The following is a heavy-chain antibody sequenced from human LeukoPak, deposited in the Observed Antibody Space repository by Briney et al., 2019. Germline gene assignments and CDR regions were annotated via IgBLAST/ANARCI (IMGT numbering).Heavy chain of an antibody. CDR3: ARQGAAGPLYYYYGMDG. CDR1: GGSISSYY. Sequence: SETLSLTCTVSGGSISSYYWSWIRQPPGKGLEWIGYIYYSGSTNYNPSLKSRVTISVDTSKNQFSLKLSSVTAADTAVYYCARQGAAGPLYYYYGMDGGGQGTTVTVS. V-gene: IGHV4-59*08. J-gene: IGHJ6*02. CDR2: IYYSGST. D-gene: IGHD6-13*01.